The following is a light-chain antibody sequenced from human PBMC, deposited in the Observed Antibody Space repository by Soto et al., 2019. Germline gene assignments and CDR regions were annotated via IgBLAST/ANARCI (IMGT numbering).Light chain of an antibody. V-gene: IGKV1-39*01. Sequence: DIQMTQSPSSLSASVGDRVTITCRASQSISSYLNWYQQKPGKAPKLLIYAASSLQSGVPSRFSGSGSGTDFTLTISRLQPEDFATYYCQQSYSCPWTFGQGTKVEIK. CDR1: QSISSY. CDR2: AAS. J-gene: IGKJ1*01. CDR3: QQSYSCPWT.